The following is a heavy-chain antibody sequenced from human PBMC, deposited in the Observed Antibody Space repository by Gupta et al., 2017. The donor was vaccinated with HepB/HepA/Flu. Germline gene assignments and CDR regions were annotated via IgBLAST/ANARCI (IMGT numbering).Heavy chain of an antibody. D-gene: IGHD6-19*01. V-gene: IGHV4-34*01. J-gene: IGHJ5*02. CDR1: GGSFSGYY. CDR3: ARCLRSGWYQGNWFDP. CDR2: INHSGST. Sequence: QVQLQQWGAGLLKPSETLSLTCAVYGGSFSGYYWSWIRQPPGKGLEWIGEINHSGSTNYNPSLKSRVTISVDTSKNQFSLKLSSVTAADTAVYYCARCLRSGWYQGNWFDPWGQGTLVTVSS.